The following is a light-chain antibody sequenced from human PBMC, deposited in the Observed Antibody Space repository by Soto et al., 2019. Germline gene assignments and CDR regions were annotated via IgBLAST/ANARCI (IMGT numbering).Light chain of an antibody. V-gene: IGKV3D-11*01. Sequence: EIVFTQSPATLSLSPGERATLSCRASQGVSSYLAWYQQKPGQAPRLLIYDASNRATGIPARFSGSGPGTDFTLTISSLEPEDFAVYYCQQRSNWPLFTFGPGTKVDIK. CDR2: DAS. J-gene: IGKJ3*01. CDR3: QQRSNWPLFT. CDR1: QGVSSY.